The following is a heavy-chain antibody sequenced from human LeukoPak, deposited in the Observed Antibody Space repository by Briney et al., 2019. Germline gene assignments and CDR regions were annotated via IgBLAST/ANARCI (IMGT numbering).Heavy chain of an antibody. CDR2: IKTDGSEK. CDR1: GFTFSSYA. D-gene: IGHD3-10*01. J-gene: IGHJ4*02. Sequence: GGSLRLSCAASGFTFSSYAMSWVRQAPGKGLEWVANIKTDGSEKYYVDSVKGRFTISRDNARNSAYLQMNSLRVEDTAMYYCVGDAWFGESRAGGQGTLVTVSP. CDR3: VGDAWFGESRA. V-gene: IGHV3-7*01.